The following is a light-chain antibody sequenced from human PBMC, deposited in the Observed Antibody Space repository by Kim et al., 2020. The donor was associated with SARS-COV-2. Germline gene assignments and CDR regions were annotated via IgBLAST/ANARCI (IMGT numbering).Light chain of an antibody. Sequence: QRVTISCSGSSSNIGGDYAYWYQQLPGTAPKVLIYRNNQRPSGVPDRFSGSKSDTSASLAISGLRSEDEGDYYCASWDDSLSGLVFGGGTQLTVL. CDR2: RNN. J-gene: IGLJ2*01. V-gene: IGLV1-47*01. CDR1: SSNIGGDY. CDR3: ASWDDSLSGLV.